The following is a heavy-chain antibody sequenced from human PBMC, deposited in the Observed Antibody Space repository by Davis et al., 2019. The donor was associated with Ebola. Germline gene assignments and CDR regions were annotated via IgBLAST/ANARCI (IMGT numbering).Heavy chain of an antibody. V-gene: IGHV5-51*01. CDR2: IYPGDSDT. Sequence: GESLKISCKGFGYSFISYWIGWVRQMPGKGLEWMGIIYPGDSDTRYSPSFQGQVTISADKSINSAYLQWTSLKASDSAMYYCARVMVVVPAHNAFDIWGQGTMVTVSS. J-gene: IGHJ3*02. D-gene: IGHD2-2*01. CDR1: GYSFISYW. CDR3: ARVMVVVPAHNAFDI.